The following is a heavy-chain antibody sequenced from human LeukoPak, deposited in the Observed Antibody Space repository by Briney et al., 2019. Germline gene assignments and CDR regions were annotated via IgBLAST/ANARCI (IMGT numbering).Heavy chain of an antibody. CDR2: IYYSGST. V-gene: IGHV4-31*03. Sequence: SETLSLTCTVSGGSISSGGYYWSWIRQHPGKGLEWIGYIYYSGSTYYNPSLKSRVTISVDTSKNQFSLELSSVTAADTAVYYCAREHGDYSFTFWGQGTLVTVSS. D-gene: IGHD4-17*01. CDR3: AREHGDYSFTF. J-gene: IGHJ4*02. CDR1: GGSISSGGYY.